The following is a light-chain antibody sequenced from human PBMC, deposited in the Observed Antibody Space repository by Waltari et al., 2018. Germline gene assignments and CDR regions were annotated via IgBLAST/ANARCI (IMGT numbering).Light chain of an antibody. CDR1: NRISRF. V-gene: IGKV3-20*01. Sequence: EIMLTQSPGPLSLSPGERATLSCRASNRISRFLAWYQQKPGQAPRLLIYDASTRATGIPDRFSGSGSGTDFSLTISRLEPEDIAVYYCQKYGSLPATFGQGTKVEIK. CDR2: DAS. CDR3: QKYGSLPAT. J-gene: IGKJ1*01.